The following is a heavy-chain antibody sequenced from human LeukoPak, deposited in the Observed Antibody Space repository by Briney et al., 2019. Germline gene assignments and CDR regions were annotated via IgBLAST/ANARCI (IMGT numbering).Heavy chain of an antibody. D-gene: IGHD3-3*01. CDR3: ARASVWSGHTSYFDP. CDR1: GFTFSSYA. J-gene: IGHJ5*02. Sequence: GRSLRLSCAASGFTFSSYAMHWVRQAPGKGLEWVAVISYDGSNKYYADSVKGRFTISRDNSKNTLYLQMNSLRAEDTAVYYCARASVWSGHTSYFDPWGQGTLVTVSS. CDR2: ISYDGSNK. V-gene: IGHV3-30-3*01.